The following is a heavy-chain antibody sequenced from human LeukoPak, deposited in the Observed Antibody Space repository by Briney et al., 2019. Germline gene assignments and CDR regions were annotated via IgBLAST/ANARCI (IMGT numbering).Heavy chain of an antibody. J-gene: IGHJ4*02. Sequence: GGSLRLSCAASGFTFSRYAMSWVRQAPGKGLEWVSAISGSGGSTYYADSVKGRFTISRDNSKNTLYLKMNSLRAEDTAVYYCAKGVVVVRSGYFDYWGQGTLVTVSS. V-gene: IGHV3-23*01. CDR2: ISGSGGST. D-gene: IGHD2-21*01. CDR3: AKGVVVVRSGYFDY. CDR1: GFTFSRYA.